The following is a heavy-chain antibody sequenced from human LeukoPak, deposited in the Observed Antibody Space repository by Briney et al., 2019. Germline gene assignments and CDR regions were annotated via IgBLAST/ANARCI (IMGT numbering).Heavy chain of an antibody. CDR3: ARDKGSGSYYHDAFDI. CDR1: GYTFTSYG. Sequence: GASVKVSCKASGYTFTSYGISWVRQAPGQGLEWMGWISAYNGNTNYAQKLQGRVTMTTDTSTSTAYMELRSLRSDDTAVYYCARDKGSGSYYHDAFDIWGQGTMVTVSS. CDR2: ISAYNGNT. V-gene: IGHV1-18*01. J-gene: IGHJ3*02. D-gene: IGHD3-10*01.